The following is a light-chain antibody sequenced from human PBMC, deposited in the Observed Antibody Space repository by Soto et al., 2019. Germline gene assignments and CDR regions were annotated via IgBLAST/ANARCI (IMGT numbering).Light chain of an antibody. V-gene: IGKV1-27*01. CDR2: AAS. CDR1: QGIKKY. J-gene: IGKJ1*01. Sequence: DIQMTQSPSSLSASLGDRVTITCRASQGIKKYVAWYQQKPGKVPKLLIYAASSLQSGVPSRFSGSGSGTDFTLTISSLQPEDVATYYCQKDDTFPWAFGQGTKVDIK. CDR3: QKDDTFPWA.